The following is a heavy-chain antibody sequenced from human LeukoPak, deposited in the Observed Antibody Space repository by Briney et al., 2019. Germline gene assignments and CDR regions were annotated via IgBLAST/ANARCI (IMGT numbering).Heavy chain of an antibody. D-gene: IGHD6-6*01. CDR3: ARQRISSHFYHHMDV. V-gene: IGHV1-8*01. CDR2: MNPNSGKT. CDR1: GYTFSDYD. J-gene: IGHJ6*03. Sequence: ASVKVSCKASGYTFSDYDINWVRQAAGQGLELMGWMNPNSGKTVYAQKFRGRFTMTRNTSISTAYMELSSLRSEDTAVYYCARQRISSHFYHHMDVWGKGTTVTVSS.